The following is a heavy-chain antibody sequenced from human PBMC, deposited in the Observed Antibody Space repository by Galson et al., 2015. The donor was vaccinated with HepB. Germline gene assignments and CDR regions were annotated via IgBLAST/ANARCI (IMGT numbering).Heavy chain of an antibody. Sequence: PLRLSCAASGVTVRDSEMIWVRQAPGEGLEWVSCFSGSGITIHNADSVQGRFTVSGDNAKHSLFLQMNSLRAEDTAVYYCARDGGGSGWYRTFDYWGQGTLVTVSS. CDR1: GVTVRDSE. V-gene: IGHV3-48*03. CDR3: ARDGGGSGWYRTFDY. CDR2: FSGSGITI. J-gene: IGHJ4*02. D-gene: IGHD6-19*01.